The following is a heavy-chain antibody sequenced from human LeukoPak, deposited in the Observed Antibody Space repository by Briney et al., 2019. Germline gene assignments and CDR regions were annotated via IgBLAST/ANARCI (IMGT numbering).Heavy chain of an antibody. Sequence: GGSLRLSCAASGFTVSSNYMSWVRQAPGKGLEWVSVIYSGGSTYYADSVKGRLTISRDDAKNSLYLQMNSLRVEDTAVYYCARENFMATSGTTFDIWGQGTMVSVSS. CDR1: GFTVSSNY. D-gene: IGHD1-1*01. CDR2: IYSGGST. CDR3: ARENFMATSGTTFDI. J-gene: IGHJ3*02. V-gene: IGHV3-53*01.